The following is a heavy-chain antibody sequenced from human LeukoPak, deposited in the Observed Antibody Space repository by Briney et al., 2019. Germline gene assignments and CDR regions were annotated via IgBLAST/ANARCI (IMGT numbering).Heavy chain of an antibody. CDR1: GGSISSYY. Sequence: SETLSLTCTVSGGSISSYYWSWIRQPPGKGLEWIGEINHSGSTNYNPSLKSRVTISVDTSKNQFSLKLSSVTAADTAVYYCASTWRGWFDPWGQGTLVTVSS. V-gene: IGHV4-34*01. D-gene: IGHD3-3*01. CDR2: INHSGST. J-gene: IGHJ5*02. CDR3: ASTWRGWFDP.